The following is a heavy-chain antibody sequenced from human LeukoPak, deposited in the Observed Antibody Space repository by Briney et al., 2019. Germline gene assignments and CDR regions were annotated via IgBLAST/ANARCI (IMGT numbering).Heavy chain of an antibody. Sequence: GGSLRLSCAASGFTFSSYGMHWVRQAPGKGLEWVAVMWYDGSNKYYADSVKGRFTISRDNSKNTLYLQMNSLRAEDTAVYYCAKDPYYYDSSGYCDYWGQGTLVTVSS. V-gene: IGHV3-33*06. J-gene: IGHJ4*02. D-gene: IGHD3-22*01. CDR1: GFTFSSYG. CDR2: MWYDGSNK. CDR3: AKDPYYYDSSGYCDY.